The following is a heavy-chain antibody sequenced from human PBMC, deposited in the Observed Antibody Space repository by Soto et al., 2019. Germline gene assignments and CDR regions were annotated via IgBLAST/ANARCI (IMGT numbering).Heavy chain of an antibody. Sequence: ASVKVSCKASGYTFTSYAMHWVRQAPGQRLEWMGWINAGNGNTKYSQKFQGRVTITRDTSASTAYMELSSLRSEDTAVYYCARDRPVRGLSTFDPWGQGTLVTVPQ. V-gene: IGHV1-3*01. CDR3: ARDRPVRGLSTFDP. CDR2: INAGNGNT. J-gene: IGHJ5*02. CDR1: GYTFTSYA. D-gene: IGHD3-10*01.